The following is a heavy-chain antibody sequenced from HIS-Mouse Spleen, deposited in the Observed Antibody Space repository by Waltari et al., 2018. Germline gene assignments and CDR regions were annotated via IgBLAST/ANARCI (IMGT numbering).Heavy chain of an antibody. J-gene: IGHJ4*02. CDR3: ARGDTIFGFDY. CDR1: GGSISSYY. CDR2: IYYSGST. V-gene: IGHV4-59*01. D-gene: IGHD3-3*01. Sequence: QVQLQESGPGLVKPSETLSLTCTVPGGSISSYYWSWIRQPPGKGLEWIGYIYYSGSTNYNPSLKSRVTISVDTSKNQFSLKLSSVTAADTAVYYCARGDTIFGFDYWGQGTLVTVSS.